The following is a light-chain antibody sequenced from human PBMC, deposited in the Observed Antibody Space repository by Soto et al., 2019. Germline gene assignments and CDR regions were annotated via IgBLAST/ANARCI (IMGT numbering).Light chain of an antibody. J-gene: IGKJ3*01. CDR2: DAS. V-gene: IGKV3-11*01. Sequence: EIVLTQSPATLSLSPGERATLSCRASQSVSSYLAWYQQKPGQAPRLLIYDASNRATGIPARFSGSGSGTDFTIKISRIETEDVGVYYCQQRSNWPPSXGPGTKVHIK. CDR3: QQRSNWPPS. CDR1: QSVSSY.